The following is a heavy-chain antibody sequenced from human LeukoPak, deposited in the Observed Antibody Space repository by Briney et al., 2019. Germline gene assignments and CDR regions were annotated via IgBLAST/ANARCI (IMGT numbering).Heavy chain of an antibody. V-gene: IGHV3-21*01. CDR3: ARDRSSSGWYVWKVYYGMDV. D-gene: IGHD6-19*01. J-gene: IGHJ6*02. CDR2: ISSSSSHI. Sequence: PGGSLRLSCAASGFTFSSYSMNWVRQAPGKGLEWVSSISSSSSHIYYADSVKGRFTISRDNAKNSLYLQMNSLRAEDTAVYYCARDRSSSGWYVWKVYYGMDVWGQGTTVTVSS. CDR1: GFTFSSYS.